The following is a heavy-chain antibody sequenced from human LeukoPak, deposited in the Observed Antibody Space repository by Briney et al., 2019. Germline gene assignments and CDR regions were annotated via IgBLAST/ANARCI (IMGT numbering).Heavy chain of an antibody. CDR3: VRGSSGWSLRGYGMDV. V-gene: IGHV3-21*01. Sequence: GGSLRLSCAASGFTFSSYSMNWVRQAPGKGLEWVSSISSSSSYIYYADSVKGRFTISRDNAKNSLYLQMNSLRAEDTAVYYCVRGSSGWSLRGYGMDVWGQGTTVTVSS. CDR1: GFTFSSYS. CDR2: ISSSSSYI. J-gene: IGHJ6*02. D-gene: IGHD6-19*01.